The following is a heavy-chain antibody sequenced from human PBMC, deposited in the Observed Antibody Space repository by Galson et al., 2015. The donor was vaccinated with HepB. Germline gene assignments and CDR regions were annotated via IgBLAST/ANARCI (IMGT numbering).Heavy chain of an antibody. CDR2: ISGSGGTT. Sequence: SLRLSCAASGFTFTNYAMTWVRQAPGKGLEWVSGISGSGGTTYNADSVKGRFTISRDNAKNSLDLQMNSLGAEDTAMYYCARANLNYYDTSGYYYWGQGTLVTVSS. D-gene: IGHD3-22*01. J-gene: IGHJ4*02. CDR3: ARANLNYYDTSGYYY. V-gene: IGHV3-23*01. CDR1: GFTFTNYA.